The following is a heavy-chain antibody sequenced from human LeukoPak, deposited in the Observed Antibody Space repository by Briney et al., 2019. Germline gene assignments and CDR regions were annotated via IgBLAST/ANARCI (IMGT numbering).Heavy chain of an antibody. J-gene: IGHJ4*02. Sequence: GGSLRLSCAASGFTFSSYSMNWVRQAPGKGLEWVSSISSSSSYIYYADSVKGRFTISRDSAKNSLYLQMNSLRAEDTAVYYCARVAVARTGYFDYWGQGTLVTVSS. CDR3: ARVAVARTGYFDY. D-gene: IGHD6-19*01. CDR1: GFTFSSYS. CDR2: ISSSSSYI. V-gene: IGHV3-21*01.